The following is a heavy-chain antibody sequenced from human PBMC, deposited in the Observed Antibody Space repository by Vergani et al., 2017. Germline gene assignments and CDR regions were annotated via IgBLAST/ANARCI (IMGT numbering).Heavy chain of an antibody. Sequence: QVQLVESGGGVVQPGRSLRLSCAASGFTFSSYGMHWVRQAPGKGLEWVAVISYDGSNKYYADSVKGRFTISRDNSKNTLYLQMNSLRAEDTAVYYCANPPPPFYIAAAARGGYFDYWGQGTLVTVSS. CDR1: GFTFSSYG. CDR3: ANPPPPFYIAAAARGGYFDY. V-gene: IGHV3-30*18. J-gene: IGHJ4*02. CDR2: ISYDGSNK. D-gene: IGHD6-13*01.